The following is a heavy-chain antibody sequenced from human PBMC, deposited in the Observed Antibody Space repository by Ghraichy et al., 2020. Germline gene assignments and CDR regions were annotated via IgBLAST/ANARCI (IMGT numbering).Heavy chain of an antibody. Sequence: GGSLRLSCAASEFTFSSYAMSWVRQAPGKGLEWVSAISGSGGSTYYADSVKGRFTISRDNSKNTLYLQMNSLRAEDTAVYYCATSGRQLLFDYWGQGTLVTVSS. J-gene: IGHJ4*02. CDR2: ISGSGGST. V-gene: IGHV3-23*01. CDR1: EFTFSSYA. CDR3: ATSGRQLLFDY. D-gene: IGHD2-2*01.